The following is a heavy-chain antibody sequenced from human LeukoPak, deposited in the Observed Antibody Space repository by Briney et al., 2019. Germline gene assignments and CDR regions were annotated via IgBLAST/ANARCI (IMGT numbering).Heavy chain of an antibody. CDR2: IRSITDGGTS. D-gene: IGHD3-22*01. V-gene: IGHV3-15*01. J-gene: IGHJ4*02. Sequence: GGSLRLSCAASGFTFSNYAMSWVRQAPGRGLEWVGRIRSITDGGTSDYAAPVKGRFTISRDDSQNTLYLQMNSLNTEDTAVYYCALGSGRYDSSYFDCWGQGTLVTVSS. CDR3: ALGSGRYDSSYFDC. CDR1: GFTFSNYA.